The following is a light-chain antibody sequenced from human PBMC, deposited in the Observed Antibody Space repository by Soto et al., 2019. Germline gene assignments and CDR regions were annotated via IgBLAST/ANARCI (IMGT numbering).Light chain of an antibody. CDR2: GNS. CDR1: SSNIGAGYD. Sequence: QAVVTQPPSVSGAPGQRVTISCTGSSSNIGAGYDVHWYQQLPGTAPKLLIYGNSNRPSGVPDRFSGSKSGTSASLAITELQAEDEADYYCQSYDSSLSGSVVFGGGTKLTVL. J-gene: IGLJ2*01. CDR3: QSYDSSLSGSVV. V-gene: IGLV1-40*01.